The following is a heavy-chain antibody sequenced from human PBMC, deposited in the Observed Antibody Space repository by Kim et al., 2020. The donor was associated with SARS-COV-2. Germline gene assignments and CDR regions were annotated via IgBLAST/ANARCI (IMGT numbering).Heavy chain of an antibody. Sequence: SVKVSCKASGGTFSSYAISWVRQAPGQGLEWMGGIIPIFGTANYAQKFQGRVTITADESTSTAYMELSSLRSEDTAVYYCATYSSGWRRNWFDPWGQGTLVTVSS. CDR3: ATYSSGWRRNWFDP. CDR2: IIPIFGTA. D-gene: IGHD6-19*01. J-gene: IGHJ5*02. CDR1: GGTFSSYA. V-gene: IGHV1-69*13.